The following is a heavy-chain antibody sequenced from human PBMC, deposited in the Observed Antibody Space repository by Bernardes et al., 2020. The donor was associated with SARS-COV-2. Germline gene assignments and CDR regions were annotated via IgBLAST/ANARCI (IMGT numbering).Heavy chain of an antibody. J-gene: IGHJ5*02. Sequence: ASLKVSCEASEYTFTGYYIPWVRQAPGQGLEWMGWITPTSGGTTYAQKFQGRVTLTRDTSITTVYMELSRLTSDDTAVYFCARDRRFGELGSWFDPWGQGTLVTVS. CDR3: ARDRRFGELGSWFDP. V-gene: IGHV1-2*02. D-gene: IGHD3-10*01. CDR2: ITPTSGGT. CDR1: EYTFTGYY.